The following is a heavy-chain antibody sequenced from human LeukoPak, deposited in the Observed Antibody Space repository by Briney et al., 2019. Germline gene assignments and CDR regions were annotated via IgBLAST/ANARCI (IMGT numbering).Heavy chain of an antibody. Sequence: ASVKVSCKASGYTFTDYYIHWVRQAPGQGLEWMGRINPTSGGTTSAQKFRGRVTMTRDTSINTAYMELSRLRSDDTAVFYCARGSTTYYYFDFWGQGALVTVSS. V-gene: IGHV1-2*06. D-gene: IGHD1-26*01. CDR2: INPTSGGT. CDR3: ARGSTTYYYFDF. CDR1: GYTFTDYY. J-gene: IGHJ4*02.